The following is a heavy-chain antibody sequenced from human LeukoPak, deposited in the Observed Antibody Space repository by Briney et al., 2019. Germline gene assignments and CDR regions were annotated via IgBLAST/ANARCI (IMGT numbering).Heavy chain of an antibody. CDR1: GFTFSSYG. CDR2: IWYDGSNK. Sequence: GGSLRLSCAASGFTFSSYGMHWVRQAPGKGLEWVAVIWYDGSNKYYADSVKGRFTISRDNSKNTLYLQTNSLRAEDTAVYYCARVYCGGDCYPDYWGQGTLVTVSS. J-gene: IGHJ4*02. V-gene: IGHV3-33*01. D-gene: IGHD2-21*02. CDR3: ARVYCGGDCYPDY.